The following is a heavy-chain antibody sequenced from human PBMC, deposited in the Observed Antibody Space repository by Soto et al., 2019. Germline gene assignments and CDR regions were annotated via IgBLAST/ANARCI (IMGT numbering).Heavy chain of an antibody. CDR1: GGSFSGYY. J-gene: IGHJ6*02. Sequence: SETLSLTCAVYGGSFSGYYWSWIRQPPGKGLEWIAYIYYDGSTNYNPSLKSRVTISVDTSKNRFSLTLRSVTAADTAMYYCARGSKRGYSYGLDVWGQGTTVTVSS. CDR3: ARGSKRGYSYGLDV. V-gene: IGHV4-59*01. CDR2: IYYDGST. D-gene: IGHD5-18*01.